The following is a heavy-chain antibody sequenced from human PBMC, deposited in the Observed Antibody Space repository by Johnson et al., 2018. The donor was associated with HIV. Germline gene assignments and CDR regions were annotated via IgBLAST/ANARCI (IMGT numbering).Heavy chain of an antibody. CDR1: GFTFSSYG. J-gene: IGHJ3*02. V-gene: IGHV3-30*02. CDR2: IRYDGSNK. Sequence: QVHLVESGGGVVQPGGSLRLSCAVSGFTFSSYGMHWVRQAPGKGLEWVAFIRYDGSNKYYADSVKGRFTISGDNSKNTLYLQMNSLRADDTAVYYCAKDRFTVTDAFDIWGQGTMVTVSS. CDR3: AKDRFTVTDAFDI. D-gene: IGHD4-17*01.